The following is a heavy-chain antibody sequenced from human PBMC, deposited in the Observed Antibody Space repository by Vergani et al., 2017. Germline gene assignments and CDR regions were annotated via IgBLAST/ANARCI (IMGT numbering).Heavy chain of an antibody. D-gene: IGHD3-3*01. J-gene: IGHJ6*02. CDR2: ISSSSSYI. CDR1: GFPFSSYA. CDR3: ARDMEDFWSGYHYYYYGMDV. V-gene: IGHV3-21*01. Sequence: EVQLLESGGGLVQPGGSLRLSCAASGFPFSSYAMSWVRQAPGKGLEWVSGISSSSSYIYYADSVKGRFTISRDNAKNSLYLQMNSLRAEDTAVYYCARDMEDFWSGYHYYYYGMDVWGQGTTVTVSS.